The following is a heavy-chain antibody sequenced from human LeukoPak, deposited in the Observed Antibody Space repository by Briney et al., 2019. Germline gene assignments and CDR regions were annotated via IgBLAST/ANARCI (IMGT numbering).Heavy chain of an antibody. J-gene: IGHJ3*01. CDR2: IYSGGST. CDR1: GFTVSSNY. V-gene: IGHV3-66*01. D-gene: IGHD3-22*01. CDR3: AREVTDSSGLR. Sequence: GGSLRLSCAASGFTVSSNYMSWVRQAPGKGLEWVSVIYSGGSTYYADSVKGRFTISRDNSKNTLYLQMNSLRAEDTAVYYCAREVTDSSGLRWGQGTMVTVSS.